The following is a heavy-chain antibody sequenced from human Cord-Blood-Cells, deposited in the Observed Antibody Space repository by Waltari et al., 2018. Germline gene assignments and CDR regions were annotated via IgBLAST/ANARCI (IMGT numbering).Heavy chain of an antibody. D-gene: IGHD1-26*01. CDR1: GYTFTSYA. CDR3: AFTSRIVGATDYYYYGMDV. V-gene: IGHV1-3*01. CDR2: INAGNGNT. Sequence: QVQLVQSGAEVKKPGASVKVSCKASGYTFTSYAMHWVRQATGQRLEWMGWINAGNGNTKYSQKFQGRVTITRDTSASTAYMELSSLRSEDTAVYYCAFTSRIVGATDYYYYGMDVWGQVTTVTFSS. J-gene: IGHJ6*02.